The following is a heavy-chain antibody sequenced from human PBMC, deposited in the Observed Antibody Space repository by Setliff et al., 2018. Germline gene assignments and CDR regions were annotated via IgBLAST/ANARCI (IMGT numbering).Heavy chain of an antibody. CDR3: ARRNGEKLDP. CDR2: IYHSGST. CDR1: GYSISSGYY. J-gene: IGHJ5*02. Sequence: SETLSLTCAVSGYSISSGYYWGWIRQPPGKGLEWIGSIYHSGSTYYNPSLKSRVTISVDTSKNQFSLKLSPVTAADTAVYYCARRNGEKLDPWGQGTLVTVSS. V-gene: IGHV4-38-2*01.